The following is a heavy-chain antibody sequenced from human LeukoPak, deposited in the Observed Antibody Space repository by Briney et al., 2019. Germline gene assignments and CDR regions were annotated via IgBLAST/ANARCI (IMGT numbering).Heavy chain of an antibody. V-gene: IGHV4-34*01. Sequence: SETLSLTCAVHGGSFSGHYWNWIRQPPGKGLQWIGEINHRGVANYNPSLKSRVSISEDTSKNQFSLTVNSVTAADTALYFCARGAVSGRFGDYFYYMDVWGKGTTVTVSS. CDR3: ARGAVSGRFGDYFYYMDV. CDR2: INHRGVA. J-gene: IGHJ6*03. CDR1: GGSFSGHY. D-gene: IGHD3-3*01.